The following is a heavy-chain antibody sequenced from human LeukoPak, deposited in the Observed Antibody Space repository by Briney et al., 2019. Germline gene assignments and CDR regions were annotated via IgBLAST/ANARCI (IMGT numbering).Heavy chain of an antibody. Sequence: SETLSLTCAVYGGSFSGYYWSWIRQPPGKGLESIGEINHSGSTNYDSSLKSRVTISVDTSKNQFSLKLTSVTAADTAVYYCARGSHGYYDSRDGFDMWGRGTMVTVSS. CDR2: INHSGST. D-gene: IGHD3-22*01. J-gene: IGHJ3*02. V-gene: IGHV4-34*01. CDR1: GGSFSGYY. CDR3: ARGSHGYYDSRDGFDM.